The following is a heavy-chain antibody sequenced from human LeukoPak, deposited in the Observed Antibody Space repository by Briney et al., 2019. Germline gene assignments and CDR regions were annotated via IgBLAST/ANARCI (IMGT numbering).Heavy chain of an antibody. Sequence: GGSLRLSCAASGFTFSSYAMSWVRQAPGKGLEWVSIISDSGGSPYYADSVKGRFTISRDNSKNTLYLQMNSLRAEDTAIYYCASSGSYYFPFDYWGQGTLVTVSS. V-gene: IGHV3-23*01. D-gene: IGHD3-10*01. CDR3: ASSGSYYFPFDY. J-gene: IGHJ4*02. CDR2: ISDSGGSP. CDR1: GFTFSSYA.